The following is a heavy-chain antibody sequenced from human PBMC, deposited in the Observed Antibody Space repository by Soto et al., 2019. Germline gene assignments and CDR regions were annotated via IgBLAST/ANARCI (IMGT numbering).Heavy chain of an antibody. J-gene: IGHJ4*02. CDR2: IYYSGST. CDR1: GGSISSSSYY. V-gene: IGHV4-39*01. Sequence: SETLSLTCTVSGGSISSSSYYWGWIRQPPGKGLEWIGSIYYSGSTYYNPSLKSRVTISVDTSKNQFSLKLSSVTAADTAVYYCARHVKGNEPYYFDYWGQGTLVTVSS. CDR3: ARHVKGNEPYYFDY.